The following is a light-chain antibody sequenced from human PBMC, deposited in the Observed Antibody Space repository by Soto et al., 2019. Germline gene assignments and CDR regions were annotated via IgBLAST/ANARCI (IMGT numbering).Light chain of an antibody. J-gene: IGLJ1*01. CDR1: SSDVGGYNY. CDR2: EVS. Sequence: QSALTQPASVSGSPGQSITISCTGNSSDVGGYNYVSWYQQHPGKAPKLMIYEVSNRPSGVSNRFSGSKSGNTASLTISGLQPEDEAAYDCSSYRSASTLVFGTGTKLTVL. V-gene: IGLV2-14*01. CDR3: SSYRSASTLV.